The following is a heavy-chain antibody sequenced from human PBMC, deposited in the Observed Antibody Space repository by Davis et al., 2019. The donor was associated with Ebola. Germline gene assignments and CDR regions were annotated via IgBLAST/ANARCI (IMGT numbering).Heavy chain of an antibody. Sequence: ASVKVSYKVSGYTLTELSRHWVRQAPGKGLEWMGGFDPEDGETIYAQKFQGRVTMTRDTSTSTVYMELSSLRSEDTAVYYCARASGYGDYAFDYWGQGTLVTVSS. CDR1: GYTLTELS. V-gene: IGHV1-24*01. CDR2: FDPEDGET. J-gene: IGHJ4*02. CDR3: ARASGYGDYAFDY. D-gene: IGHD4-17*01.